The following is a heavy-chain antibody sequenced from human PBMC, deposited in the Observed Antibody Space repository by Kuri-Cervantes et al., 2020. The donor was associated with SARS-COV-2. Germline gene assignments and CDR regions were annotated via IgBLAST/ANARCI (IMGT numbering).Heavy chain of an antibody. CDR1: GFTFSSYA. CDR2: ISYDGSNK. D-gene: IGHD5-18*01. V-gene: IGHV3-30-3*01. J-gene: IGHJ4*02. Sequence: GGSLRLSCAASGFTFSSYAMHWVRQAPGKGLEWVAVISYDGSNKYYADSVKGRFTISRDNSKNTLYLQMNSLRAEDTAVYYCARDPLYVDTAMVTFLESGYWGQGTLVTVSS. CDR3: ARDPLYVDTAMVTFLESGY.